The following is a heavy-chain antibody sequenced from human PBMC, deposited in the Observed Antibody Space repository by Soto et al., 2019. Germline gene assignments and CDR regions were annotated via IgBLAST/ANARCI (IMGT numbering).Heavy chain of an antibody. V-gene: IGHV3-23*01. Sequence: GGSLRLSCAASGFTFSSYAMSWVRQAPGKGLEWVSAISGSGGSTYYADSVKGRFTISRDNSKNTLYLQMNSLRAEDTAVYYCAKDPRGDYGEKNWFDPWGQGTLVTVSS. CDR3: AKDPRGDYGEKNWFDP. D-gene: IGHD4-17*01. CDR2: ISGSGGST. J-gene: IGHJ5*02. CDR1: GFTFSSYA.